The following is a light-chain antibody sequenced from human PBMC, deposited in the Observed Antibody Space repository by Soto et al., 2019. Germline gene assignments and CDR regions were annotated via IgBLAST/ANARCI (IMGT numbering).Light chain of an antibody. J-gene: IGKJ1*01. Sequence: DIQVNQSPSSLSACVVERFTITCRASQSISSSLNWYQQKPGKAPNLLIYAASSLQTGVPSRFSGSGSGTDFTLTIRRLQPEDFATYYCQQSYGTPQTFGQGTKVDIK. CDR1: QSISSS. CDR3: QQSYGTPQT. V-gene: IGKV1-39*01. CDR2: AAS.